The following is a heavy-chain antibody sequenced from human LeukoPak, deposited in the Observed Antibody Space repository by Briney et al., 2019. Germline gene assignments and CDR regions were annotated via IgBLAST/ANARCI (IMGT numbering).Heavy chain of an antibody. Sequence: SETLSLTCAVYGGSFSGYYWSWIRQPPGKGLEWIGEINHSGSTNYNPSLKSRVTISVDTPKNQFSLKLSSVTAADTAVYYCASAGVVINSTFAFDIWGQGTMVTVSS. CDR3: ASAGVVINSTFAFDI. CDR1: GGSFSGYY. V-gene: IGHV4-34*01. J-gene: IGHJ3*02. D-gene: IGHD3-22*01. CDR2: INHSGST.